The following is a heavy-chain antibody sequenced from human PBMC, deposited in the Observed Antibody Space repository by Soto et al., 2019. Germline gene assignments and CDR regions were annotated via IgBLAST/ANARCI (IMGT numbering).Heavy chain of an antibody. CDR3: ARDQAVGYDFWSGYYRGNWFDP. V-gene: IGHV4-38-2*02. Sequence: LSLTCAVSGYSISSGYYWGWIRQPPGKGLEWIGSIYRSGSTYYNPSLKSRVTISVDTSKNQFSLKLSSVTAADTAVYYCARDQAVGYDFWSGYYRGNWFDPWGQGTLVTVSS. J-gene: IGHJ5*02. CDR2: IYRSGST. D-gene: IGHD3-3*01. CDR1: GYSISSGYY.